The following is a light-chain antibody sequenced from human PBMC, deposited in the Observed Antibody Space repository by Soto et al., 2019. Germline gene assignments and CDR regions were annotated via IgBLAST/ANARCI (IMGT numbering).Light chain of an antibody. CDR2: EVN. Sequence: QSVLTQPASVSGPPGQSITISCTGTSSDVGSYNLVSWYQQHPGKAPKVMIHEVNKRPSGVSNRFSGSKSGNTASLTISGLQAEDEADYYCCSYAGSRTYVFGNGTKVTVL. V-gene: IGLV2-23*02. CDR3: CSYAGSRTYV. CDR1: SSDVGSYNL. J-gene: IGLJ1*01.